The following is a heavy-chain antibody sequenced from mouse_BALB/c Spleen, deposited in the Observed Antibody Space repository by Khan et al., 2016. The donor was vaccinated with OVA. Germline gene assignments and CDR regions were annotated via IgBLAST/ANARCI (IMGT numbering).Heavy chain of an antibody. CDR1: GFSLTSYG. V-gene: IGHV2-9*02. CDR2: IWAGGST. D-gene: IGHD3-1*01. CDR3: ARLGDI. Sequence: QVQLKESGPGLVAPSQSLSITCTVSGFSLTSYGVHWVRQPPGQGLEWLGVIWAGGSTNSISALMSSLSISKDNSKRPVFLKMNSRQTEDRAMYYCARLGDIWGQGTTLTVSA. J-gene: IGHJ2*01.